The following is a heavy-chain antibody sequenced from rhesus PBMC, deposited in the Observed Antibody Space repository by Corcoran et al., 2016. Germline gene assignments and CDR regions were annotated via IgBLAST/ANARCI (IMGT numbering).Heavy chain of an antibody. Sequence: QVQLQESGPGLVKPSETLSLTCAVSGGSIRSSNWLSWLLQPPGRGLEWIGGIYSNTENTKYNPSLNNRVTISKDTSKNQFSLRLSSVTAADTAVYYCARGTMAADYWGQGVLVTVSS. CDR3: ARGTMAADY. CDR1: GGSIRSSNW. CDR2: IYSNTENT. D-gene: IGHD4-29*01. V-gene: IGHV4S12*01. J-gene: IGHJ4*01.